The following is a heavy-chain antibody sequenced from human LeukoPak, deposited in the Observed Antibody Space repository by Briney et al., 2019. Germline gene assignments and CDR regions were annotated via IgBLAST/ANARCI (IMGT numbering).Heavy chain of an antibody. Sequence: ASVKVSCKASGYTFTGYYMHWVRQAPGQGLEWMGWINPNSGGTNYAQKFQGRVTMTRDTSISTAYMGLSRLRSDDTAVYYCARVKAEAAAGIGPTKVYYYYGMDVWGQGTTVTVSS. CDR2: INPNSGGT. CDR1: GYTFTGYY. V-gene: IGHV1-2*02. D-gene: IGHD6-13*01. J-gene: IGHJ6*02. CDR3: ARVKAEAAAGIGPTKVYYYYGMDV.